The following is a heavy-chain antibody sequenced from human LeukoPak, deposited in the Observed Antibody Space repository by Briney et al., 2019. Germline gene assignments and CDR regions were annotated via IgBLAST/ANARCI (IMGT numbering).Heavy chain of an antibody. CDR2: IYYSGST. Sequence: SETLSLTCSVSGGSISSGDYYWRWIRQPPGKGLEWIGYIYYSGSTYYNPSLKSRVTISVDTYKNQFSLKLSSVTAADTAVYYCASVPNYDITVDYWGQGTLVTVSS. J-gene: IGHJ4*02. V-gene: IGHV4-30-4*01. CDR3: ASVPNYDITVDY. D-gene: IGHD3-9*01. CDR1: GGSISSGDYY.